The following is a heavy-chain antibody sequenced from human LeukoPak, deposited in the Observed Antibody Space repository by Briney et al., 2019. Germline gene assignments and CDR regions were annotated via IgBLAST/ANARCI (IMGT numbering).Heavy chain of an antibody. CDR2: IHHGGTT. J-gene: IGHJ6*03. Sequence: SEPLSLTCAVSGGSITSGNWWTWVRQSPGKGLEWIGEIHHGGTTNYNPSLKSRVTISVDKSKNQFSLKLNSVTAADTAVYYCAKKDYYYMDVWGKGTTVTVSS. CDR1: GGSITSGNW. CDR3: AKKDYYYMDV. V-gene: IGHV4-4*02.